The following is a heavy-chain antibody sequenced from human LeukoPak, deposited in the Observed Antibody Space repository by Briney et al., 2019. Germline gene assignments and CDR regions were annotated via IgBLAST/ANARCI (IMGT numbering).Heavy chain of an antibody. CDR1: GFTFSYYY. J-gene: IGHJ3*02. Sequence: PGGSLRLSCAASGFTFSYYYMSWIRQAPGKGLEWVSYISSSGSTIYYADSVKGRFTISRDDAKNSLYLQMNSLRAEDTAVYYCAREPVTTTGAFDIWGQGTMVTVSS. CDR2: ISSSGSTI. V-gene: IGHV3-11*01. D-gene: IGHD4-17*01. CDR3: AREPVTTTGAFDI.